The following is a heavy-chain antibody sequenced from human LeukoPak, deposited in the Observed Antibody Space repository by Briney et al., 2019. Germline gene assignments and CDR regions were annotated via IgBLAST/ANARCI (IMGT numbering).Heavy chain of an antibody. CDR2: IYYSGST. V-gene: IGHV4-59*01. J-gene: IGHJ6*03. CDR1: GGSISSYY. Sequence: PSETLSLTCTVSGGSISSYYWSWIRQPPGKGLEWIGYIYYSGSTNYNPSLKSRATISVDTSKNQFSLKLSSVTAADTAVYYCARRRAAGYMDVWGKGTTVTVSS. D-gene: IGHD6-13*01. CDR3: ARRRAAGYMDV.